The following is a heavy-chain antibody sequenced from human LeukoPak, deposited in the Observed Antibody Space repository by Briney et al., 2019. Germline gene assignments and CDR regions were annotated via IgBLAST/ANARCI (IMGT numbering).Heavy chain of an antibody. CDR2: IYHSGTT. CDR3: ARTSGSTGGY. J-gene: IGHJ4*02. Sequence: SETLSLTCTVPGYSISGGYYWGWIRQPPGMGLEWIGSIYHSGTTSYNPSLKSRVTISIDTSKNQFSLKLSSVTAADTAVYYCARTSGSTGGYWGQGTLVTVSS. V-gene: IGHV4-38-2*02. D-gene: IGHD3-10*01. CDR1: GYSISGGYY.